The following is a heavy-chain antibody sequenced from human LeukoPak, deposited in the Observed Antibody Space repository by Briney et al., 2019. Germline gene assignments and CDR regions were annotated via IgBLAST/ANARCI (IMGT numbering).Heavy chain of an antibody. CDR2: IFYSGNT. J-gene: IGHJ4*02. CDR3: ARHGYCSGGCCYLEFDY. CDR1: GGSISSSSYY. Sequence: SETLSLTCTVSGGSISSSSYYWGWIRQPPGKGLEWIGSIFYSGNTYYNPSLKSRVTISVDTSKNQFSLKLSSVTAADTAVYYCARHGYCSGGCCYLEFDYWGQGTLVTVSS. V-gene: IGHV4-39*01. D-gene: IGHD2-15*01.